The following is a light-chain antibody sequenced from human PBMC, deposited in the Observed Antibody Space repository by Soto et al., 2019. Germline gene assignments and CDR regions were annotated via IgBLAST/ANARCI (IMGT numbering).Light chain of an antibody. CDR2: EVN. J-gene: IGLJ2*01. CDR3: QSYDSNTVI. CDR1: SSDIGGSDF. V-gene: IGLV2-14*01. Sequence: QSALTQPASVSGSPGQSITISCTGTSSDIGGSDFVSWYQQHPGKAPKLVMSEVNNRPSGVSSRFSGSKSGNTASLTISGLQAEDEADYYCQSYDSNTVIFGGGTKLTVL.